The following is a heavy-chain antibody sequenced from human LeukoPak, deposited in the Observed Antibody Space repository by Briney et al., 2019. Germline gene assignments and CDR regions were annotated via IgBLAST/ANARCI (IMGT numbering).Heavy chain of an antibody. V-gene: IGHV1-69*05. Sequence: SVKVSCKASGGTFSSYAISWVRQAPGQGLEWMGGIIPIFGTANYAQKFQGRVTITTDESTSTAYMELNSLRSEDTAVYYCARYCSGGSCYDAFDIWGQGTMVTVSS. CDR1: GGTFSSYA. CDR2: IIPIFGTA. J-gene: IGHJ3*02. D-gene: IGHD2-15*01. CDR3: ARYCSGGSCYDAFDI.